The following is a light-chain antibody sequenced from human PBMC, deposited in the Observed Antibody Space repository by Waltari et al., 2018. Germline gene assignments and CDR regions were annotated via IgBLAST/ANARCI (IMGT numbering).Light chain of an antibody. J-gene: IGLJ3*02. CDR2: TTD. V-gene: IGLV1-44*01. CDR3: AACYDSMNGQVV. Sequence: QSVLTQPPSASGTPGQRVIISCAGGSYNIGSNTVNGYQQFPGTAPKLLFHTTDKRPSGVPDRFSASKSGTSASLAISGLQSEAEADYYCAACYDSMNGQVVFGGGTKVTVL. CDR1: SYNIGSNT.